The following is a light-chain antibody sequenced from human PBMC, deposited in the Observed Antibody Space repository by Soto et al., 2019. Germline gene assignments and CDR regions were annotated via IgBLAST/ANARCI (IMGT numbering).Light chain of an antibody. CDR1: QSVSSSY. V-gene: IGKV3-20*01. J-gene: IGKJ4*01. CDR2: GAS. CDR3: HQYRA. Sequence: EIVLTQSPGTLSLSPGERATLSCRANQSVSSSYLTWYQQKPGQAPRLLIYGASSRATGIPDRFSGSGSGTDFTLTISRLEPEDFAVYYCHQYRAFGGGPKVEIK.